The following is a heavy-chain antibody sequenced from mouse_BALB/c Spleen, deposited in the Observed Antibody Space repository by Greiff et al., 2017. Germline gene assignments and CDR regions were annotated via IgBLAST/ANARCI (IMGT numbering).Heavy chain of an antibody. Sequence: EVQRVESGGGLVKPGGSLKLSCAASGFAFSSYDMSWVRQTPEKRLEWVAYISSGGGSTYYPDTVKGRFTISRDNAKNTLYLQMSSLKSEDTAMYYCARHELYAMDYWGQGTSVTVSS. CDR2: ISSGGGST. CDR1: GFAFSSYD. V-gene: IGHV5-12-1*01. J-gene: IGHJ4*01. CDR3: ARHELYAMDY.